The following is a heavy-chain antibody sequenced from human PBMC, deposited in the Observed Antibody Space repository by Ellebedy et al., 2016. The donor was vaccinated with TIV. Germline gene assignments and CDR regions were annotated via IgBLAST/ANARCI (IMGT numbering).Heavy chain of an antibody. Sequence: GESLKISCAASGFTFSSHWMHWVRQAPGKGLVWVSRINSDGSSTSYADSVKGRFTISRDNAKNTLYLQMNSLRAEDTAIYYCAKGFYYDTSGYFQYWGQGTLVTVSS. V-gene: IGHV3-74*01. J-gene: IGHJ4*02. D-gene: IGHD3-22*01. CDR1: GFTFSSHW. CDR2: INSDGSST. CDR3: AKGFYYDTSGYFQY.